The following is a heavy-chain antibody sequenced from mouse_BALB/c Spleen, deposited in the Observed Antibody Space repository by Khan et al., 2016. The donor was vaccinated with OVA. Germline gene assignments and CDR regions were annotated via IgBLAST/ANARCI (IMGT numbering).Heavy chain of an antibody. J-gene: IGHJ1*01. CDR1: GFTFSGFW. CDR3: MRYGNYWYFDV. V-gene: IGHV11-2*02. D-gene: IGHD2-1*01. Sequence: EVQLLETGGGLVPPGGSRGLSCEGSGFTFSGFWMSWVRPTPGKTLEWIGDINSDGSAINYAPSIKDRFTIFRDNDKSTLYLQMSNVRAEDTATYFCMRYGNYWYFDVWGAGTTVTVSS. CDR2: INSDGSAI.